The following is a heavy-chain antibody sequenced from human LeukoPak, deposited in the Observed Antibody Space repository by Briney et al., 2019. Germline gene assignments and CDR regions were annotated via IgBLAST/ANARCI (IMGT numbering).Heavy chain of an antibody. J-gene: IGHJ4*02. D-gene: IGHD2-2*01. CDR3: ARGGAFCSITTCHEFDY. CDR1: GYTFTGSY. V-gene: IGHV1-2*02. CDR2: TNPSTGGT. Sequence: GASVKVSCKTSGYTFTGSYLHWVRQVPGQGLEWMGWTNPSTGGTKSAQQFEGRVTMTRDTSNTTGYLELRSLRLDDTATYYCARGGAFCSITTCHEFDYWGQGILVTVSS.